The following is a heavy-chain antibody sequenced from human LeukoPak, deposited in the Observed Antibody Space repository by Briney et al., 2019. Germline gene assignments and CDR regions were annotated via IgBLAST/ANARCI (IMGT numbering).Heavy chain of an antibody. Sequence: RASETLSLTCTVSGASFSSSTYYWGWIRQPPGKGLEWIGSIYYSGSTYYNPSLKSRVTMSVDTSKNQFSLKLSSVTAADTAVYYCARHAGGIPATGTRPFDYWGQGTLVTVSS. CDR2: IYYSGST. V-gene: IGHV4-39*01. J-gene: IGHJ4*02. D-gene: IGHD6-13*01. CDR1: GASFSSSTYY. CDR3: ARHAGGIPATGTRPFDY.